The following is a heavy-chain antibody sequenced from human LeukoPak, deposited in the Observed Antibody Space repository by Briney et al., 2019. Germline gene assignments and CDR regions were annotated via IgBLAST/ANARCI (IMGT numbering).Heavy chain of an antibody. J-gene: IGHJ4*02. D-gene: IGHD2-21*02. V-gene: IGHV4-34*01. CDR1: GGSFRGYY. CDR2: IYYSGST. Sequence: SETLSLTCAVYGGSFRGYYWSWIRQPPGKGLEWIGSIYYSGSTYYNPSLKSRVTISVDTSKNQFSLKLSSVTAADTAVYYCARLEVTAIMFDYWGQGTLVTVSS. CDR3: ARLEVTAIMFDY.